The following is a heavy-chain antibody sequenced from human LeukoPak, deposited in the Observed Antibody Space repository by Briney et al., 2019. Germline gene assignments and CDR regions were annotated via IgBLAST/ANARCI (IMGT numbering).Heavy chain of an antibody. V-gene: IGHV3-21*01. Sequence: GGSLRLSCAGSGFTFSSNSMNWVRQAPGKGLEWVSSISSSSSSIFYAESVKGRFTISRDNAKRSLYLEMNSLRAEGTAVYYCARDRGAFWYDTSGFAFDTWGQGTMVTVSS. CDR2: ISSSSSSI. CDR3: ARDRGAFWYDTSGFAFDT. D-gene: IGHD3-22*01. CDR1: GFTFSSNS. J-gene: IGHJ3*02.